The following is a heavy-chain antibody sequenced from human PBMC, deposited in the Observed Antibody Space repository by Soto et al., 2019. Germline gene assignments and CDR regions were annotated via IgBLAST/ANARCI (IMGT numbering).Heavy chain of an antibody. CDR2: ISGSGGST. CDR1: GFTFSSYA. V-gene: IGHV3-23*01. Sequence: EVQLLESGGGLVQPGGSLRLSCAASGFTFSSYAMSWVRQAPGQGLEWVSAISGSGGSTYYADSVKGRFTISRDNSKNTVYQQMNSLRAEDTAVYYCAKEEWVTEIGSARDYWGQGTLVTVSS. D-gene: IGHD2-21*02. J-gene: IGHJ4*02. CDR3: AKEEWVTEIGSARDY.